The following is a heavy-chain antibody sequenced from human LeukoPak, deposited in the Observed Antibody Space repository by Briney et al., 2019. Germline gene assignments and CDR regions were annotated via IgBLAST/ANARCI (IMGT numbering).Heavy chain of an antibody. Sequence: GGSLRLSCAASGFTFSSYAMSWVRRAPGKGLGWVSAISGSGGSTYYADSVKGRFTISRDNSKNTLYLQMNSLRAEDTAVYYCAKDYYYGSGSYYILDYWGQGTLVTVSS. CDR3: AKDYYYGSGSYYILDY. J-gene: IGHJ4*02. CDR1: GFTFSSYA. V-gene: IGHV3-23*01. D-gene: IGHD3-10*01. CDR2: ISGSGGST.